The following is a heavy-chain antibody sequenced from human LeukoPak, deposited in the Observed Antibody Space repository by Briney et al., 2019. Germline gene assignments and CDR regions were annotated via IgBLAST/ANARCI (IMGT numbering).Heavy chain of an antibody. CDR1: GLTVSGKY. CDR3: ATDGIYGQGYFDF. CDR2: IYSGGRP. Sequence: AGGSLRLSCAASGLTVSGKYMMWVRQAPGKGLEWVSLIYSGGRPYYADSVRGRFTISRDTSKNTLFLQMSSLRAEDTALYYCATDGIYGQGYFDFWGLGTLVTVSS. V-gene: IGHV3-53*01. J-gene: IGHJ4*02. D-gene: IGHD2/OR15-2a*01.